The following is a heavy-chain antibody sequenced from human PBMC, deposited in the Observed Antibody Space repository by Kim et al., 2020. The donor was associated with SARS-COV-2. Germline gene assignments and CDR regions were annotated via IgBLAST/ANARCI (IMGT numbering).Heavy chain of an antibody. CDR3: ARDAPPNYYDSSGYSGVFDY. J-gene: IGHJ4*02. D-gene: IGHD3-22*01. CDR2: ISYDGSKK. Sequence: GGSLRLSCAGSGFTFNSYSMHWVLQAPGKGLEWVAVISYDGSKKYYADSVKGRFTISRDNSKNTLYLQMNSLRAEDTAVYYCARDAPPNYYDSSGYSGVFDYWGQGTLVTVSS. V-gene: IGHV3-30*04. CDR1: GFTFNSYS.